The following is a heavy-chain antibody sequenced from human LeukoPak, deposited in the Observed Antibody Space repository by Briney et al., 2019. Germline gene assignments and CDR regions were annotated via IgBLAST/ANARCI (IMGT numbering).Heavy chain of an antibody. J-gene: IGHJ6*02. CDR2: IYTSGST. D-gene: IGHD1-1*01. CDR3: ARDGNVYYYYYYGMDV. V-gene: IGHV4-4*07. Sequence: SETLSLTCTVSGGSISSYYWSWIRQRAGKGLEWIGRIYTSGSTNYNPSLKRRVTMSVDTSKNQFSLKLSSVTAADTAVYYCARDGNVYYYYYYGMDVWGQGTTVTVSS. CDR1: GGSISSYY.